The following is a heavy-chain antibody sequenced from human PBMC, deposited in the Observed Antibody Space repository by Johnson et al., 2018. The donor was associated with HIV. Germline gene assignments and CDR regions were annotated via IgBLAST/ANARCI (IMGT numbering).Heavy chain of an antibody. J-gene: IGHJ3*02. CDR1: GFTFDDYG. CDR2: IGWNSGNI. Sequence: VQLVESGGGVVRPGGSLRLSCAASGFTFDDYGMSWVRQAPGKGLEWVSGIGWNSGNIVYADSVKGRFTISRDNAKNSLYLQMNSLRAEDTAFYYCAKDTGAFDIWGQGTMVTVSS. CDR3: AKDTGAFDI. V-gene: IGHV3-20*04. D-gene: IGHD4-17*01.